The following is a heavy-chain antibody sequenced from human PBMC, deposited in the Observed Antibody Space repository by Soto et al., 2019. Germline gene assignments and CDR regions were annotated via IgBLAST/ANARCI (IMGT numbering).Heavy chain of an antibody. D-gene: IGHD2-15*01. J-gene: IGHJ6*02. CDR2: ISSNGGST. CDR1: GFTFSSYA. CDR3: ARAMGYCSGGSCYHFGYYYYYGMDV. Sequence: GGSLRLSCAASGFTFSSYAMHWVRQAPGKGLEYVSAISSNGGSTYYANSVKGRFTISRDNSKNTLYLQMGSLRAEDMAVYYCARAMGYCSGGSCYHFGYYYYYGMDVWGQGTTVTVSS. V-gene: IGHV3-64*01.